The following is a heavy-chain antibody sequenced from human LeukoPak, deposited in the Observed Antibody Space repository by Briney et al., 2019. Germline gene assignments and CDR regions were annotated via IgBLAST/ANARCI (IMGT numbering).Heavy chain of an antibody. J-gene: IGHJ4*02. D-gene: IGHD5-18*01. Sequence: GGSLRLSCAASGFAFSDYSMNWVRXAPGKXLEWVSYISSSDNTIHYADSVKGRFTISRDNAKNSLYLEMNSLRDEDTAVYYCARIHRGYSYGRLDYWGQGTLVTVSS. CDR3: ARIHRGYSYGRLDY. CDR1: GFAFSDYS. CDR2: ISSSDNTI. V-gene: IGHV3-48*02.